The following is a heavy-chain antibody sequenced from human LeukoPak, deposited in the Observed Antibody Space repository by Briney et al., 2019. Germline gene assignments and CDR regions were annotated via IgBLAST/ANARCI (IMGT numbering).Heavy chain of an antibody. Sequence: SETLSLTCTVSGGSISSSSYYWGWIRQPPGKGLEWIGSIYYSGSTYYNPSLKSRVTISVDTSKNQFSLKLSSVTAADTAVYYCARFPPIGIAAGYWGQGTLVTASS. CDR1: GGSISSSSYY. V-gene: IGHV4-39*07. J-gene: IGHJ4*02. CDR2: IYYSGST. D-gene: IGHD6-13*01. CDR3: ARFPPIGIAAGY.